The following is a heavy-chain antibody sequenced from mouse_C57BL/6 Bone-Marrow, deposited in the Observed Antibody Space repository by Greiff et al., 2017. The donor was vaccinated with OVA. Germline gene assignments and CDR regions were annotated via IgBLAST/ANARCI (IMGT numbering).Heavy chain of an antibody. CDR1: GYSITSGYY. CDR3: ARGVYYGSGYWYFDV. Sequence: ESGPGLVKPSQSLSLTCSVTGYSITSGYYWNWIRQFPGNKLEWMGYISYDGSNNYNPSLKNRISITRDTSKNQFFLKLNSLTTEDTATYYCARGVYYGSGYWYFDVWGTGTTVTVSS. V-gene: IGHV3-6*01. J-gene: IGHJ1*03. CDR2: ISYDGSN. D-gene: IGHD1-1*01.